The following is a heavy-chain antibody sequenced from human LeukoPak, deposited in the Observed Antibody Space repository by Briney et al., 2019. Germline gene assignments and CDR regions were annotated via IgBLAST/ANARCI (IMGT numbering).Heavy chain of an antibody. CDR1: GGSISSYH. Sequence: KPSETLSLTCTVSGGSISSYHWSWIRQPPGKGLEWIGNIYYSGSTNYNPSLKSRVTISLDTSKNQFSLKLSSVTAADTAVYYCARHRDFGELSRWFDPWGQGSLVTVSS. J-gene: IGHJ5*02. CDR3: ARHRDFGELSRWFDP. CDR2: IYYSGST. D-gene: IGHD3-10*01. V-gene: IGHV4-59*08.